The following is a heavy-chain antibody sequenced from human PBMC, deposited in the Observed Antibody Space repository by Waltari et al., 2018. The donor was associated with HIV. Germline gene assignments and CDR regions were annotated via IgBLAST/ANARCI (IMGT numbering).Heavy chain of an antibody. CDR1: GGSFSGYY. Sequence: QVQLQQWGAGLLKPSETLSLTCAVYGGSFSGYYWSWIRQPPGKGLEWIGEINHSGSTNYNPSLKSRVTISVDTSKNQFSLKLSSVTAADTAVYYCARGPYYEVQGVIIPYYFDYWGQGTLVTVSS. CDR3: ARGPYYEVQGVIIPYYFDY. V-gene: IGHV4-34*01. D-gene: IGHD3-10*01. CDR2: INHSGST. J-gene: IGHJ4*02.